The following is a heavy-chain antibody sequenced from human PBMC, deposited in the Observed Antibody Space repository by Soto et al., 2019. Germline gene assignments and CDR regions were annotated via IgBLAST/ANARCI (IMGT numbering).Heavy chain of an antibody. Sequence: NPSETLSLTCTVSGGSISSGGYYWSWIRQHPGKGLEWIGYIYYSGSTYYNPSLKSRVTISVDTSKNQFSLKLSSVTAADTAVYYCARGGIAAAGTDYFDYWGQGTLVTVSS. CDR2: IYYSGST. J-gene: IGHJ4*02. CDR1: GGSISSGGYY. D-gene: IGHD6-13*01. CDR3: ARGGIAAAGTDYFDY. V-gene: IGHV4-31*03.